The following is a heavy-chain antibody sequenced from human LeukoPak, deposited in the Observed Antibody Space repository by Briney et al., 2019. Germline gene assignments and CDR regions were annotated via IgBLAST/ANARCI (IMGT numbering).Heavy chain of an antibody. J-gene: IGHJ4*02. D-gene: IGHD3-22*01. Sequence: ASVKVSCKASGYTFTSYGITWVRQAPGQGLEWMVWISVYNGDTNYEQKLQGRVTMTTETSTSTAYMELRSLRSNDTAVYYCASNPGSDSSGYAYWGQGPLVTVSS. CDR1: GYTFTSYG. CDR2: ISVYNGDT. V-gene: IGHV1-18*01. CDR3: ASNPGSDSSGYAY.